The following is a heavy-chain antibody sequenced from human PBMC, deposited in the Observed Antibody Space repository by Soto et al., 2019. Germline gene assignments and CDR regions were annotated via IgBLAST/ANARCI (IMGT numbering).Heavy chain of an antibody. J-gene: IGHJ4*02. Sequence: QVQLVESGGGVVQPGRSLRLSCAASGFIFSNFGMHGVRQAPGKGLEWVAVISNDGSNTYYADSVKGRFTISRDNSKNTLYLQVNSLRAEDTSVYHCAKVGATTADFDNWGQGTLVTVSS. V-gene: IGHV3-30*18. CDR1: GFIFSNFG. D-gene: IGHD1-26*01. CDR2: ISNDGSNT. CDR3: AKVGATTADFDN.